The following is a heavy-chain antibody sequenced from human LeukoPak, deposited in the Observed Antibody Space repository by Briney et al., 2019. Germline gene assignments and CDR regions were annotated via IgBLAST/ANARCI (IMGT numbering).Heavy chain of an antibody. CDR1: GYTFTSYY. CDR3: ARDQEAFDY. J-gene: IGHJ4*02. Sequence: ASVKVSCKASGYTFTSYYMHWVRQAPGQGLKWMGMIYPRDGSTSYAQKFQGRVTVTRDTSTSTVHMELSGLRSEDTAVYYCARDQEAFDYWGQGTLVTVSS. CDR2: IYPRDGST. V-gene: IGHV1-46*01.